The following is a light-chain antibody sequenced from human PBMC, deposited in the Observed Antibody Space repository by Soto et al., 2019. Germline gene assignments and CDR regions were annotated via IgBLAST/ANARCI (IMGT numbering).Light chain of an antibody. V-gene: IGLV2-8*01. CDR3: CSYAASSNV. CDR2: EVN. CDR1: SSDVGVYNY. J-gene: IGLJ1*01. Sequence: QSVLTQPPSASGSPGQSVGISCTGTSSDVGVYNYVSWYQQHPGKAPKLMIYEVNKRPSGVPDRFSGSKSGNTASLTVSGLQAEDEADYYCCSYAASSNVFGTGTKVTV.